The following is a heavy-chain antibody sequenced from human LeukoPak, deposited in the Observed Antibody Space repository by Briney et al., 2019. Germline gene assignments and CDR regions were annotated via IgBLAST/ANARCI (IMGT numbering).Heavy chain of an antibody. CDR2: IYYSGST. Sequence: SETLSLTCTVSGGSISSGDYYWSWIRQPPGKGLEWIGSIYYSGSTYYNPSLKSRVTISVDTSKNQLSLKLSSVTAADTAVYYCARRYPYCSSTSCYPLPYFDYWGQGTLVTVSS. D-gene: IGHD2-2*01. V-gene: IGHV4-39*01. CDR3: ARRYPYCSSTSCYPLPYFDY. CDR1: GGSISSGDYY. J-gene: IGHJ4*02.